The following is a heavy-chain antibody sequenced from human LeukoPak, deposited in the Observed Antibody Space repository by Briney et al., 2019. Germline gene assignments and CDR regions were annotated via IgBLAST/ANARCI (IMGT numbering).Heavy chain of an antibody. CDR2: INPHTGDI. Sequence: ASVKVSCKASGYTFSSHGSIWVRQAPGQGLEWIAWINPHTGDIDYAQNLQGRFTVTTDTSTNTAYMELRSLRFDDTAVYYCARERRSFDPWGQGNLVTVSS. CDR1: GYTFSSHG. V-gene: IGHV1-18*04. D-gene: IGHD3-16*01. J-gene: IGHJ5*02. CDR3: ARERRSFDP.